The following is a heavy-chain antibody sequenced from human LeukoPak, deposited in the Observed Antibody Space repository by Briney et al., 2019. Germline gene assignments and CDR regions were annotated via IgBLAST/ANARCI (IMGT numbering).Heavy chain of an antibody. CDR2: IYYSGST. CDR1: GGSISSYY. V-gene: IGHV4-59*08. CDR3: ASTTLDYYDSSGYYFDY. Sequence: SETLSLTCTVSGGSISSYYWSWIRQPPGKGLEWIGYIYYSGSTNYNPSLKSRVTISVDTSKNQFSLKLSSVTAADTAVYYCASTTLDYYDSSGYYFDYWGQGTLVTVSS. J-gene: IGHJ4*02. D-gene: IGHD3-22*01.